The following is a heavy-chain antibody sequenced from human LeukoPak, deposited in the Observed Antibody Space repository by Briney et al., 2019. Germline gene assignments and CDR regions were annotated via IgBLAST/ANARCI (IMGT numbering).Heavy chain of an antibody. V-gene: IGHV7-4-1*02. Sequence: ASVTVSCKASGYTFTSYAMNWVRQAPGQGLEWMGWINTNTGNPTYAQGFTGRFVFSLDTSVSTAYLQISSLKAEDTAVYYCARDGPGGLRFLEWLPHYYYYGMDVWGQGTTVTVSS. CDR3: ARDGPGGLRFLEWLPHYYYYGMDV. CDR2: INTNTGNP. J-gene: IGHJ6*02. CDR1: GYTFTSYA. D-gene: IGHD3-3*01.